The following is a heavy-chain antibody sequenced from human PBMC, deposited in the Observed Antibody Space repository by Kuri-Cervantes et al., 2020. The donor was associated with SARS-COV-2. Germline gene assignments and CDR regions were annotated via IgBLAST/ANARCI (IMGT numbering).Heavy chain of an antibody. J-gene: IGHJ4*02. CDR1: GGSISSYY. D-gene: IGHD3-22*01. CDR3: ARGSYDSSGYYFEDY. CDR2: IHYSGTT. Sequence: SETLSLTCTVSGGSISSYYWSWIRQPPGKGLEWMGYIHYSGTTTYSPSLKSRLTISVDTPKNQFSLKVTSVTAADTAVYYCARGSYDSSGYYFEDYWGQGNLVTVSS. V-gene: IGHV4-59*01.